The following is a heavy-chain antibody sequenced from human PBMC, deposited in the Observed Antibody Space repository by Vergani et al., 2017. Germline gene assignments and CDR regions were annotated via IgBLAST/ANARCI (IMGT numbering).Heavy chain of an antibody. CDR1: GFTFDDYA. D-gene: IGHD3-22*01. J-gene: IGHJ3*02. CDR3: AKDLSYYYDSSGYFQSNAFDI. V-gene: IGHV3-9*01. CDR2: ISWNSGSI. Sequence: EVQLVESGGGLVQPGRSLRLSCAASGFTFDDYAMHWVRQAPGKGLEWVSGISWNSGSIGYADSVKGRFTIPRDNAKNSLYLQMNSLRAEDTALYYCAKDLSYYYDSSGYFQSNAFDIWGQGTMVTVSS.